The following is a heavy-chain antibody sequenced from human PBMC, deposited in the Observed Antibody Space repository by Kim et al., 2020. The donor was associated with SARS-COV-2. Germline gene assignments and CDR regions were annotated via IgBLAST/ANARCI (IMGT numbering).Heavy chain of an antibody. CDR2: INHSGST. D-gene: IGHD2-2*02. J-gene: IGHJ6*01. Sequence: SETLSLTCAVYGGSFSGYYWSWIRQPPGKGLEWIGEINHSGSTNYNPSLKSRVTISVDTSKNQFSLKLSSVTAADTAVYYCARGYCSSTSCYTRRYYYG. CDR3: ARGYCSSTSCYTRRYYYG. V-gene: IGHV4-34*01. CDR1: GGSFSGYY.